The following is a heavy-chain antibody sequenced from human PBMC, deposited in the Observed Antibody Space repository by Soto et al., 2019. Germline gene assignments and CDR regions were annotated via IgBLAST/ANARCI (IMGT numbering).Heavy chain of an antibody. CDR3: ARGWGYDSTDYYYAY. Sequence: QVQLGQSGAEVRKPGSSVRVSCNASGGSFNRHTISWLRQSPGQGLEWMGGIIPIFGTANHAQKIQGRVTIIAEESTSTVYMELSSLRSDDKAIDYCARGWGYDSTDYYYAYWGQGTLVIVSS. J-gene: IGHJ4*02. CDR1: GGSFNRHT. D-gene: IGHD3-22*01. CDR2: IIPIFGTA. V-gene: IGHV1-69*01.